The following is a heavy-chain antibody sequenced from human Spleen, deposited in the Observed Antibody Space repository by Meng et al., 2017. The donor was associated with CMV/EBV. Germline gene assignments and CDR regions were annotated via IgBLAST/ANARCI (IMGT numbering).Heavy chain of an antibody. CDR2: ISSSGSTI. J-gene: IGHJ4*02. V-gene: IGHV3-11*01. CDR1: GFTFSAYY. Sequence: ASGFTFSAYYISWIRQAPGKGLEWISYISSSGSTIYYADSVKGRFTVSRDNAKKLLYLQMNSLRAEDTAVYYCARDRYYGSGTYYYWGQGTLVTVSS. D-gene: IGHD3-10*01. CDR3: ARDRYYGSGTYYY.